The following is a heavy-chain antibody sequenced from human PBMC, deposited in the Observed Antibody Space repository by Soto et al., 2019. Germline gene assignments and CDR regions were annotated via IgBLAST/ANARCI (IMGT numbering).Heavy chain of an antibody. D-gene: IGHD6-19*01. J-gene: IGHJ4*02. CDR2: ISHDGRST. Sequence: GGSLRLSCAASALPFTDYSMHWVRQTAGKGLEWVAFISHDGRSTFYSDSVKGRFTISRDNSKNMVFLQMNSLSDDDTAVYYCGKERRGSGWFVCNFWGQGVLVTVSS. CDR3: GKERRGSGWFVCNF. CDR1: ALPFTDYS. V-gene: IGHV3-30*14.